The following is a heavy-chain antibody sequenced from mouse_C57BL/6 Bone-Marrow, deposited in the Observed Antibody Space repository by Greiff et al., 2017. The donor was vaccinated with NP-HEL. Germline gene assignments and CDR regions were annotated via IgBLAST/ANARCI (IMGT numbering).Heavy chain of an antibody. CDR3: AREVGTQTAQAFAY. J-gene: IGHJ3*01. Sequence: QVQLKESGAELARPGASVKLSCKASGYTFTSYGISWVKQRTGQGLEWIGEIYPRSGNTYYNEKFKGKATLTADKSSSTAYMELRSLTSEDSAVYFCAREVGTQTAQAFAYWGQGTLVTVSA. CDR2: IYPRSGNT. D-gene: IGHD3-2*02. V-gene: IGHV1-81*01. CDR1: GYTFTSYG.